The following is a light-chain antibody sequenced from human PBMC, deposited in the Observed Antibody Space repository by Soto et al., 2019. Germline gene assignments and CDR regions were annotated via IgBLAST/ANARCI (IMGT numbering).Light chain of an antibody. V-gene: IGKV3-20*01. CDR2: GAS. CDR3: QQYGSSPLWT. CDR1: QSVSSSY. J-gene: IGKJ1*01. Sequence: EIVLTQSPGTLSLSPGERATLSCRAIQSVSSSYLAWYQQKPGQAPRLLIYGASSRATGIPDRFSGSGSGTDFTLTISRLEPEDFAVYYCQQYGSSPLWTFGQGTKVDNK.